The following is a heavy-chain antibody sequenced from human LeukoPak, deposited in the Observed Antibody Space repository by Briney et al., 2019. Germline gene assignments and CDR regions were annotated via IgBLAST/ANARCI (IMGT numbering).Heavy chain of an antibody. D-gene: IGHD5-24*01. Sequence: SETLSLTCAVYGGSFSGYYWSWIRQPPGKGLEWIGEINHSGSTNYNPSLKSRVTISVDTSKNQFSLKLSSVTAADTAVHYCARGITRDGYPNDYWGQGTLVTVSS. CDR2: INHSGST. CDR1: GGSFSGYY. J-gene: IGHJ4*02. V-gene: IGHV4-34*01. CDR3: ARGITRDGYPNDY.